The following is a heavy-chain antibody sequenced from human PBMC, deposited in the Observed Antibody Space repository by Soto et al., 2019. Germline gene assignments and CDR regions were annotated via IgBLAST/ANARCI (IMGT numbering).Heavy chain of an antibody. CDR3: ARDGRYKTPYDGFDT. CDR1: GINFSDHF. CDR2: ISGSGTTI. J-gene: IGHJ3*02. Sequence: QAQVVESGGGLVKPGGSLRLSCATSGINFSDHFMAWIRLSPGKGLEWIAYISGSGTTIYYADSVGGRFTISRDNANDSLYLQMHSLRAEDTAVYYCARDGRYKTPYDGFDTWGQGTMVTVSS. D-gene: IGHD1-26*01. V-gene: IGHV3-11*01.